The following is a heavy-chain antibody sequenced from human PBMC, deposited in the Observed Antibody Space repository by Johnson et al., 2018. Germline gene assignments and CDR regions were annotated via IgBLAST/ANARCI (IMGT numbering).Heavy chain of an antibody. J-gene: IGHJ6*02. CDR1: GGTFSSYA. V-gene: IGHV1-69*01. CDR3: ASRAYCSSTSCYPNYYYYGMDV. Sequence: QVQLVQSGAEVKKPGSSVKVSCKASGGTFSSYAISWVRQAPGQGLEWMGGIIPIFGTANYAQKFQGRVTITADESTSTAYMERSSLRSEDTAVYYCASRAYCSSTSCYPNYYYYGMDVWGQGTTVTVSS. CDR2: IIPIFGTA. D-gene: IGHD2-2*01.